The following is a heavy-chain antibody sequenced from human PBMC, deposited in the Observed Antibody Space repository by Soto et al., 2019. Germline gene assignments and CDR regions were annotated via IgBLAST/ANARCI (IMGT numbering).Heavy chain of an antibody. D-gene: IGHD3-22*01. Sequence: SVKVSCKASGGTFSSYAISWVRQAPGQGLEWMGGIIPIFGTANYAQKFQGRVTITADESTSTAYMELSSLRSEDTAVYYCARDIPDSSGYYYVLDYWGQGTLVTVSS. V-gene: IGHV1-69*13. J-gene: IGHJ4*02. CDR3: ARDIPDSSGYYYVLDY. CDR2: IIPIFGTA. CDR1: GGTFSSYA.